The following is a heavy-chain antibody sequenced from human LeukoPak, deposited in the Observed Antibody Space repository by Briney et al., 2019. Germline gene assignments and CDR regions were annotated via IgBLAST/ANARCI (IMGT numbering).Heavy chain of an antibody. CDR3: ARVIGWDEPFDI. D-gene: IGHD1-26*01. CDR2: ISYDGSNK. V-gene: IGHV3-30*03. CDR1: GFTFSSYG. J-gene: IGHJ3*02. Sequence: GGSLRLSCAASGFTFSSYGMHWVRQAPGKGLEWVALISYDGSNKYYADSVKGRFTISRDNAKNSLYLQMNSLRAEDTAVYYCARVIGWDEPFDIWGQGTMVTVSS.